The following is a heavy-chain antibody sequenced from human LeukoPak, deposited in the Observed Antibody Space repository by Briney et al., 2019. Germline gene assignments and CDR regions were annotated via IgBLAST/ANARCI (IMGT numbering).Heavy chain of an antibody. CDR3: ARGQGYSSSEADY. Sequence: GASVKVSCKASGYTFTGYYMHWVRQAPGQGLGWMGWINPNSGGTNYAQKFQGRVTMTRDTSISTAYMELSRLRSDDTDVYYCARGQGYSSSEADYWGQGTLVTVSS. CDR2: INPNSGGT. CDR1: GYTFTGYY. V-gene: IGHV1-2*02. D-gene: IGHD6-13*01. J-gene: IGHJ4*02.